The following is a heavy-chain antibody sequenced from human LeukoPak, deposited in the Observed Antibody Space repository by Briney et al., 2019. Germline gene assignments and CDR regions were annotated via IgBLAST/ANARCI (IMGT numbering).Heavy chain of an antibody. CDR1: GYTFTGYY. CDR2: INPNSGGT. D-gene: IGHD4-23*01. V-gene: IGHV1-2*02. CDR3: ARETNTNYGGNGEFDY. Sequence: ASVKVSCKASGYTFTGYYMHWVRQAPGQGLEWMGWINPNSGGTNYAQKLQGRVTMTTDTSTSTAYMELRSLRSDDTAVYYCARETNTNYGGNGEFDYWGQGTLVTVSS. J-gene: IGHJ4*02.